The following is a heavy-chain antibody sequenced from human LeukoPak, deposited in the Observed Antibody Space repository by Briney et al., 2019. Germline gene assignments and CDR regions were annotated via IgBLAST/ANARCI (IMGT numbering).Heavy chain of an antibody. CDR3: ARVSIGWYHFDY. CDR2: ISYDGSNK. Sequence: GGSLRLSCAASGFTFSSYGMHWVRQAPGKGLEWVAVISYDGSNKYYADSVKGRFTISRDNSKNTLYLQMNSLRAEDTAVYYCARVSIGWYHFDYWGQGTLVTVSS. D-gene: IGHD6-19*01. V-gene: IGHV3-30*03. J-gene: IGHJ4*02. CDR1: GFTFSSYG.